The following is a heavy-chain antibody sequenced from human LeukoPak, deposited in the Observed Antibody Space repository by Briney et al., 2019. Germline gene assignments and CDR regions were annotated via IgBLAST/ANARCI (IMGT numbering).Heavy chain of an antibody. J-gene: IGHJ2*01. V-gene: IGHV4-30-2*01. D-gene: IGHD3-9*01. CDR1: GGSISSGGYS. CDR2: IYHSGST. Sequence: PSETLSLTCAVSGGSISSGGYSWSWIRQPPGKGLEWIGYIYHSGSTYYNPSLKSRVTISVDRSKNQFSLKLSSVTAADTAVYYCARATILMGRVSDLWGRGTLVTVSS. CDR3: ARATILMGRVSDL.